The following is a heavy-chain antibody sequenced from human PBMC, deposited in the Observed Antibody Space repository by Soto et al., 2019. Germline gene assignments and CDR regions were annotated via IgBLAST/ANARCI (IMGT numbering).Heavy chain of an antibody. CDR2: INWNGGST. J-gene: IGHJ5*02. Sequence: PGGSLRLSCAASGFTFDDYGMSWVRQAPGKGLEWVSGINWNGGSTGYADSVKGRFTISRDNAKNSLYLQMNSLRAEDTALYYCARDQAVLRYFDWLSPNWFDPWGQGTLVTVSS. V-gene: IGHV3-20*04. CDR1: GFTFDDYG. D-gene: IGHD3-9*01. CDR3: ARDQAVLRYFDWLSPNWFDP.